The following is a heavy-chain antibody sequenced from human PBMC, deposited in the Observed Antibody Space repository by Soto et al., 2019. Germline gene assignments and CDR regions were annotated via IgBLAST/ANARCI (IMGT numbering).Heavy chain of an antibody. CDR1: GFTFSSYE. V-gene: IGHV3-48*03. J-gene: IGHJ4*02. CDR3: ATQFERWLQDHFFDY. D-gene: IGHD5-12*01. Sequence: GGSLRLSCAASGFTFSSYEMNWVRQAPGKGLEWVSYISSSGSTIYYADSVKGRFTISRDNAKNSLYLQMNSLRAEDTAVYYCATQFERWLQDHFFDYWGQGTLVTVS. CDR2: ISSSGSTI.